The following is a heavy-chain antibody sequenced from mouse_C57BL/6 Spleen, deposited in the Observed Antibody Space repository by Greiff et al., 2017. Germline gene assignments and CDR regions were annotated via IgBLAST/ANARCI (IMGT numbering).Heavy chain of an antibody. CDR2: ISYTGST. V-gene: IGHV3-1*01. CDR1: GYSITSGYD. Sequence: DVQLQESGPGMVQPSQSLSLTCTVTGYSITSGYDWHCIQPFPGNKLELMDYISYTGSTTYNPSLKSQISITPDKSKNPFFLKLNYVTTEDTATYYCARDYYALDYWGQGTTLTVSA. CDR3: ARDYYALDY. J-gene: IGHJ4*01.